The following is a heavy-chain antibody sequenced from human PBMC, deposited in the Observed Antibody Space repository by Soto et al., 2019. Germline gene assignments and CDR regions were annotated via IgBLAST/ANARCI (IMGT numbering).Heavy chain of an antibody. V-gene: IGHV5-51*01. J-gene: IGHJ5*02. CDR3: ARHIRDYYDSSGYPAWFDP. CDR1: GYSFTSYW. CDR2: IYPGDSDT. D-gene: IGHD3-22*01. Sequence: GESLKISCKGSGYSFTSYWIGWVRQMPGKGLEWMGVIYPGDSDTRYSPSFQGQVTISADKSISTAYLQWSSLKASDTAMYYCARHIRDYYDSSGYPAWFDPWGQGTLVTVS.